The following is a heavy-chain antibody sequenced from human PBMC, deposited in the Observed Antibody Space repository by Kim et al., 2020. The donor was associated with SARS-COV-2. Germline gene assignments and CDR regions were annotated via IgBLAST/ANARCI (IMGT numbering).Heavy chain of an antibody. CDR1: GGSISSSNW. J-gene: IGHJ6*02. D-gene: IGHD4-17*01. CDR2: IYHSGST. V-gene: IGHV4-4*02. CDR3: ARVQSLYGDYDYYYGMDV. Sequence: SETLSLTCAVSGGSISSSNWWSWVRQPPGKGLEWIGEIYHSGSTNYNPSLKSRVTISVDKSKNQFSLKLSSVTAADTAVYYCARVQSLYGDYDYYYGMDVWGQGTTVTVSS.